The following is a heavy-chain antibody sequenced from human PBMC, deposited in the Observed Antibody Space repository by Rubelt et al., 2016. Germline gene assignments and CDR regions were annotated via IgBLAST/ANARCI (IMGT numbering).Heavy chain of an antibody. V-gene: IGHV4-34*01. D-gene: IGHD5-18*01. CDR2: ISHSGST. CDR1: GGSFSGYY. CDR3: ARGQFSYDY. Sequence: QVQLRQWGAGLLKPSETLSLTCAVYGGSFSGYYWNWIRQPPGKGLEWIGEISHSGSTNYNPSLKSRVTISVDTSKNQFSLKLSSVTAADTAVYYCARGQFSYDYWGQGTLVTVSS. J-gene: IGHJ4*02.